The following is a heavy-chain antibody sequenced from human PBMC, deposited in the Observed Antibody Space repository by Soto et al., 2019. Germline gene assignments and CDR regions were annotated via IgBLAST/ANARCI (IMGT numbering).Heavy chain of an antibody. D-gene: IGHD4-17*01. V-gene: IGHV3-30*04. CDR3: ERDPLSHGDQFYLDY. Sequence: GESLKISCAASGFSFSVYALHWVRQAPGKGLEWVSLISYDGRNKKYADSVKGRFTISRDNSKNVLYVQMDSLRSEDTAIYYCERDPLSHGDQFYLDYWGHGTPVTVSS. CDR2: ISYDGRNK. CDR1: GFSFSVYA. J-gene: IGHJ4*01.